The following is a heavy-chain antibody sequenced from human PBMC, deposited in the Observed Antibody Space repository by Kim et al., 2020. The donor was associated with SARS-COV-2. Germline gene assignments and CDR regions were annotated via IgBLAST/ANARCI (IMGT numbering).Heavy chain of an antibody. D-gene: IGHD2-21*01. J-gene: IGHJ4*02. CDR3: ARDAAPTNRLIVVVIATDY. Sequence: GRFTISRDNSKNTLYLQMNSLRAEDTAVYYCARDAAPTNRLIVVVIATDYWGQGTLVTVSS. V-gene: IGHV3-30*07.